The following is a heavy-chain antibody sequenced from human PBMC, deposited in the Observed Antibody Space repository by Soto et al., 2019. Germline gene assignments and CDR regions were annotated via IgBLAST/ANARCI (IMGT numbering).Heavy chain of an antibody. CDR2: IWYDGGNK. V-gene: IGHV3-33*01. Sequence: QVQLVESGGGVVQPGRSLRLSCAASGFTFSSYGMHWVRQAPGKGLDWVAVIWYDGGNKYYADSVKGRFTISRDNSKNTLYLQMNSLRAEDTAVYSCARDRSFRGGFDYCGQGTLVTVSS. CDR1: GFTFSSYG. CDR3: ARDRSFRGGFDY. J-gene: IGHJ4*02. D-gene: IGHD2-15*01.